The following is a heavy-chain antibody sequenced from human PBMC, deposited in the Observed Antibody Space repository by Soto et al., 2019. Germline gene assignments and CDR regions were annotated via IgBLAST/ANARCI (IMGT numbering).Heavy chain of an antibody. Sequence: LETLCLSCSVAGGSIVSYDWRWIRQPPGKGLEWIGYIYYSGSTNYNPSLKSRVTISVDTSKNQFSLKLSSVTAADTAVYYCARDLPVCGFGELLLRDYYYGMDVWGQGTTRTVSS. CDR2: IYYSGST. CDR3: ARDLPVCGFGELLLRDYYYGMDV. D-gene: IGHD3-10*01. J-gene: IGHJ6*02. CDR1: GGSIVSYD. V-gene: IGHV4-59*01.